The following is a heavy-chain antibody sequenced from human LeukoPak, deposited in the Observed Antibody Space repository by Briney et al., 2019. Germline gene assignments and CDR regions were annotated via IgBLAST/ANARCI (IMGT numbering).Heavy chain of an antibody. CDR2: IYSSGST. V-gene: IGHV4-59*08. CDR1: GVSIRADY. Sequence: SETLSLTCTVSGVSIRADYWSWIRQPPGKRLEWMGYIYSSGSTNYNPSLKSRVTISVDTSKNQFSLKLSSVTAVDTAEYFCARHIGYGGNYGVDYWGQGTLVTVSS. J-gene: IGHJ4*02. CDR3: ARHIGYGGNYGVDY. D-gene: IGHD1-26*01.